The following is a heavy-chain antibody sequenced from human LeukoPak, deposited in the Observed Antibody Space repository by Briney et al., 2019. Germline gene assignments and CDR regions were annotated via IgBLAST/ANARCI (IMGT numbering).Heavy chain of an antibody. CDR1: GYTLTELS. CDR2: FDPEDGET. J-gene: IGHJ4*02. D-gene: IGHD3-22*01. Sequence: ASVKVSCKVSGYTLTELSMHWVRQAPGKELEWMGGFDPEDGETIYAQKFQGRVTMAEDTSTDTAYMELSSLRSEDTAVYYCATDRYSSGYLDYWGQGTLVSVSS. V-gene: IGHV1-24*01. CDR3: ATDRYSSGYLDY.